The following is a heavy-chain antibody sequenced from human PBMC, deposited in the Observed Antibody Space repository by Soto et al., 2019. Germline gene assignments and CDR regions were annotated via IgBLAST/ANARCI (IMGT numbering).Heavy chain of an antibody. CDR1: GYSFTSYW. D-gene: IGHD3-10*01. V-gene: IGHV5-51*01. Sequence: GESLKISCKGSGYSFTSYWIGWVRQMPGKGLEWMGIIYPGDSDTRYSPSFQGQVTISADKSISTAYLQWSSLKASDTAMYYCARRGVYYGSGSYYQGHYSYSGMDVWGQGTTVTVPS. CDR2: IYPGDSDT. J-gene: IGHJ6*02. CDR3: ARRGVYYGSGSYYQGHYSYSGMDV.